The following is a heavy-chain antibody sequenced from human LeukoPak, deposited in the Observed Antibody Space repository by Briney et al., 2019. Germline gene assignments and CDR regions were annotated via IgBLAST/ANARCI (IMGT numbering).Heavy chain of an antibody. CDR3: ARDLGRKFDY. Sequence: PGRSLRLSCAAPGFTFSSYGMHWVRQAPGKGLEWVVIIWYDGSNKYYADSVKGRFTISRDNSKNTLYLQMNSLRAEDTAVYYCARDLGRKFDYWGQGTLVTVSS. V-gene: IGHV3-33*01. CDR2: IWYDGSNK. CDR1: GFTFSSYG. D-gene: IGHD1-26*01. J-gene: IGHJ4*02.